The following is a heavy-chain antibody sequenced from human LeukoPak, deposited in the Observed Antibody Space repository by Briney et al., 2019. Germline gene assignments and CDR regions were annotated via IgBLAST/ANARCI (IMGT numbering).Heavy chain of an antibody. V-gene: IGHV3-53*01. CDR3: ARLDYGDCGSGAFDI. CDR1: GFTVSSNY. Sequence: GGSLRLSCAASGFTVSSNYMSWVRQAPGKGLEWVPVIYSGGSTYYADSVKGRFTISRDNSKNTLYLQMNSLRAEDTAVYYCARLDYGDCGSGAFDIWGQGTMVTVSS. J-gene: IGHJ3*02. D-gene: IGHD4-17*01. CDR2: IYSGGST.